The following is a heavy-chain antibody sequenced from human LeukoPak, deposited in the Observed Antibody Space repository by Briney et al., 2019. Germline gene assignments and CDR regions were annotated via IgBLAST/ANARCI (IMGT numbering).Heavy chain of an antibody. CDR2: IIPIFGIA. CDR1: GGTFSSYA. D-gene: IGHD3-3*01. Sequence: SVKVSCKASGGTFSSYAISWVRQAPGQGLEWIGRIIPIFGIANYAQKFQGRVTITADKSTSTAYMELSSLRSEDTAVYYCAQGSLRFLNGMDVWGQGTTVTVSS. J-gene: IGHJ6*02. V-gene: IGHV1-69*04. CDR3: AQGSLRFLNGMDV.